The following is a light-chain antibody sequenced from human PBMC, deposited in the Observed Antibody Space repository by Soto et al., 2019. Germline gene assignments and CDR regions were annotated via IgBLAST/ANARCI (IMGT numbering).Light chain of an antibody. Sequence: EIVMTQSPATLSVSPGERATLSCRASRSVSSNLAWYQQKPGQAPRLLMYGASTMATGIPARFSGSGSGTEFTLTISSLQSEDFAVYYCQQYNNWPPYTFGQGTKLEIK. CDR3: QQYNNWPPYT. CDR1: RSVSSN. CDR2: GAS. V-gene: IGKV3-15*01. J-gene: IGKJ2*01.